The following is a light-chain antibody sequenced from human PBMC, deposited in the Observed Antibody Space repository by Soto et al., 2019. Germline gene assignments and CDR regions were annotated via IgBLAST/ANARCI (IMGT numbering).Light chain of an antibody. V-gene: IGLV4-69*01. CDR3: QTWGTGIHV. Sequence: QSVLTQSPSASASLGASVKLTCTLSSGHSNYAIAWHQQQPEKGPRYLMNLNSDGSHKKGDEIPDRFSGSSSGAERYLTISSLQSEDEADYYCQTWGTGIHVFGGGTKVTVL. CDR2: LNSDGSH. J-gene: IGLJ3*02. CDR1: SGHSNYA.